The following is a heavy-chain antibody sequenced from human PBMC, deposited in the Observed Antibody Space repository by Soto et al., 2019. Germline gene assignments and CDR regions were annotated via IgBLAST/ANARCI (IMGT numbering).Heavy chain of an antibody. CDR2: IYYSGST. J-gene: IGHJ5*02. Sequence: PSETLSLTCTVCGGSISSYYWSWIRQPPGKGLEWIGYIYYSGSTNYNPSLKSRVTISVDTSKNQFSLKLSSVTAADTAVYYCARMFYDYGDYHWFDPWGQGTLVTVSS. V-gene: IGHV4-59*01. CDR1: GGSISSYY. D-gene: IGHD4-17*01. CDR3: ARMFYDYGDYHWFDP.